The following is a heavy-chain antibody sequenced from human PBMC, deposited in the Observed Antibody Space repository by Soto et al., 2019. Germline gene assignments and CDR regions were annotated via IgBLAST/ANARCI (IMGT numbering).Heavy chain of an antibody. Sequence: QVQLVQSGAEVKKPGASVKVSCKASGYAFISYGISWVRQAPGQGLEWVGWISTYNGDAKYAQNLQGRVTMTRDTSTSTAYMELRSLRSDDTAVYYCARDGKGMNTVWTFDSWGQGTLVTVSS. V-gene: IGHV1-18*04. CDR3: ARDGKGMNTVWTFDS. CDR1: GYAFISYG. J-gene: IGHJ4*02. D-gene: IGHD4-17*01. CDR2: ISTYNGDA.